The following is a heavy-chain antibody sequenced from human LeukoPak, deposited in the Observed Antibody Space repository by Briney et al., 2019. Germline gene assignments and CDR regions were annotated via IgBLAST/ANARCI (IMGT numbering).Heavy chain of an antibody. V-gene: IGHV3-23*01. CDR1: GFTFSSYA. J-gene: IGHJ3*02. CDR2: ISGSGGST. Sequence: GGSLRLSCAASGFTFSSYAMSWVRQAPGKGLEWLSAISGSGGSTYYADSVKGRFTISRDNSKNTLYLQMNSLRAEDTAVYYCAKVRVIVVVIDAFDIWGQGTLVTVSS. CDR3: AKVRVIVVVIDAFDI. D-gene: IGHD3-22*01.